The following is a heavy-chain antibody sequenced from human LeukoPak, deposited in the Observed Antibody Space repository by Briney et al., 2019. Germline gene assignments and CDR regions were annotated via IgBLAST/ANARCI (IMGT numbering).Heavy chain of an antibody. D-gene: IGHD4-11*01. CDR1: GGSISSYY. Sequence: SETLSLTCTVSGGSISSYYWSWIRQPAGKGLEWIGRIYTSGSTNYNPSLKSRVTMSVDTSKKEFSLKLSSVTAADTAVYYCARGTYSNYVHNWFDPWGQGTLVTVSS. CDR2: IYTSGST. V-gene: IGHV4-4*07. J-gene: IGHJ5*02. CDR3: ARGTYSNYVHNWFDP.